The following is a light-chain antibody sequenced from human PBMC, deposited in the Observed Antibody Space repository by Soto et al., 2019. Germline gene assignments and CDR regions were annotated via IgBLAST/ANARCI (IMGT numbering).Light chain of an antibody. V-gene: IGKV1-6*01. Sequence: QMTQSPSSLSASVGEKIIITCRASRDVGSDVSWYQQKPGQAPKLLIYAASNLYTGVPSRFSGSRSGTEFTLTISSLQPEDFASYYCLQDYGDSWKFGQGTK. CDR3: LQDYGDSWK. CDR2: AAS. J-gene: IGKJ1*01. CDR1: RDVGSD.